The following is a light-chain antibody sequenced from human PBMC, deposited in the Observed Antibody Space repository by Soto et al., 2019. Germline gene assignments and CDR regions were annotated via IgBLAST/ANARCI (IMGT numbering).Light chain of an antibody. V-gene: IGLV2-23*01. CDR3: CSYAGSTPLYV. Sequence: QSVLTQPASVSGSPGQSITISCTGTSSDVGSYNLVSWYQQHPGKAPKLMIYEGSKWPSGVSNRFSGSKSGNTASLTISGLQAEDEADYYCCSYAGSTPLYVFGTGTKLTVL. J-gene: IGLJ1*01. CDR2: EGS. CDR1: SSDVGSYNL.